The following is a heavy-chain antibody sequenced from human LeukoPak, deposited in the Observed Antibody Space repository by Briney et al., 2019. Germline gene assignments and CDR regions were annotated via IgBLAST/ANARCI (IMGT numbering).Heavy chain of an antibody. J-gene: IGHJ6*03. V-gene: IGHV1-69*02. D-gene: IGHD3-3*01. CDR2: IIPILGIA. Sequence: SVKVSCKASGGTFSSYTISWVRQAPGQGLEWMGRIIPILGIANYAQKFQGRVTITADKSTSTAYMELSSLRSEDTAVYYCARGPDFGVVSSPSMDVWGKGTTVTVSS. CDR1: GGTFSSYT. CDR3: ARGPDFGVVSSPSMDV.